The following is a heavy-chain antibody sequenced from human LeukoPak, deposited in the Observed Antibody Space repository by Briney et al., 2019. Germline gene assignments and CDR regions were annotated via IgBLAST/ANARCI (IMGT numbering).Heavy chain of an antibody. CDR3: ARDSLITAAGLVGMDV. CDR1: GGSVSSGTYY. Sequence: SETLSLTWTVSGGSVSSGTYYWSWIRQPPGKGLEWIGYIYYSGSTKYNPSLKSRVTISVDTSKNQFSLKLYSVTAADTAVYYCARDSLITAAGLVGMDVWGQGTTVTVSS. CDR2: IYYSGST. D-gene: IGHD6-13*01. V-gene: IGHV4-61*01. J-gene: IGHJ6*02.